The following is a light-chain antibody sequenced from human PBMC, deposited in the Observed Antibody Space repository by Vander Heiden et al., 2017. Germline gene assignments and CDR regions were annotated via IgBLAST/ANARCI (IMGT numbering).Light chain of an antibody. V-gene: IGLV3-9*01. J-gene: IGLJ2*01. CDR3: QVWGSSTGV. CDR1: NIGSNN. Sequence: SYELTQPLSVSVALGQTATSTCGGNNIGSNNVHWYQQKTGQAPVLVISRDSNRPTGIPERFSGSNSGNTATLTISRAQAGDEADYYCQVWGSSTGVFGGGTKLTVL. CDR2: RDS.